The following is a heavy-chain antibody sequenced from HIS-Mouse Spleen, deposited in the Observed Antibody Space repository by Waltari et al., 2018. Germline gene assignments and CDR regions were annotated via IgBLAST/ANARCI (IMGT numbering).Heavy chain of an antibody. Sequence: QVQLVESGGGVVQPGRSLRLPCAGSGFPFSSYGMHWVRRAPGKGLEWVAVIWYDGSNKYYADSVKGRFTISRDNSKNTLYLQMNSLRAEDTAVYYCAKGGLMVYAIGDYWGQGTLVTVSS. V-gene: IGHV3-33*06. CDR3: AKGGLMVYAIGDY. D-gene: IGHD2-8*01. J-gene: IGHJ4*02. CDR2: IWYDGSNK. CDR1: GFPFSSYG.